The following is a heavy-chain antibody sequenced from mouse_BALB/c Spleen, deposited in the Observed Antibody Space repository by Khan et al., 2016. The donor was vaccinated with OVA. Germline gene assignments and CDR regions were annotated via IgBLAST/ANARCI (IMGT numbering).Heavy chain of an antibody. V-gene: IGHV9-3-1*01. CDR1: GYTFTNYG. CDR3: TRRISYFALDY. J-gene: IGHJ4*01. D-gene: IGHD2-4*01. Sequence: QIQLVQSGPELKKPGETVKISCKASGYTFTNYGMNWVKQAPGKGLKWMGWINTYTGEPTYADDFKGRFAFSLETSASTAYLQINNLKTEDTATYFCTRRISYFALDYWGQGTSVTVSS. CDR2: INTYTGEP.